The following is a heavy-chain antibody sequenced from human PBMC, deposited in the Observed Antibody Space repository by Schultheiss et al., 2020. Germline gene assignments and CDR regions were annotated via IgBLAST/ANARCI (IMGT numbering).Heavy chain of an antibody. CDR1: GFDFTNTW. Sequence: GGSLRLSCAASGFDFTNTWMSWVRQAPGKGLEWIGLVKSKRDGGTTDYAAPMKGRFTISRDDSRNILYLEMNSLKTEDTAVYYCTTAGIVGATYFDYWGQGTLVTVSS. J-gene: IGHJ4*02. V-gene: IGHV3-15*01. CDR3: TTAGIVGATYFDY. CDR2: VKSKRDGGTT. D-gene: IGHD1-26*01.